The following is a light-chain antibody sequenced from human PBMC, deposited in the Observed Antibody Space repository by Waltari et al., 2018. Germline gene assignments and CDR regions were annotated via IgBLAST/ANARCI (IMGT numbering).Light chain of an antibody. CDR3: QQYYTSLLT. CDR1: EDVSKS. V-gene: IGKV1-NL1*01. CDR2: ATS. J-gene: IGKJ4*01. Sequence: DIQMTQSPSSLSAAVGDRVTITCRASEDVSKSLAWYQQKPGKAPKLLFYATSRMGSGVPGRFSGGGSGTDYTLTISGLQPEDFATYYCQQYYTSLLTFGGGTKVEVK.